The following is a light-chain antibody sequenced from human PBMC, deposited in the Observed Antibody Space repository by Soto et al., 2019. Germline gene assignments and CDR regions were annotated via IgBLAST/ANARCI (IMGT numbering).Light chain of an antibody. CDR3: QQYGTSFWT. Sequence: DIVLTQSPGTLSLSPGERATLSCRTSQSVSSNYLAWYQQKPGQAPRLRIYGASTRATGIPDRFSGSGSGADFTLTISRLEPEDFAVYYCQQYGTSFWTFGQGTKVEIK. J-gene: IGKJ1*01. CDR2: GAS. CDR1: QSVSSNY. V-gene: IGKV3-20*01.